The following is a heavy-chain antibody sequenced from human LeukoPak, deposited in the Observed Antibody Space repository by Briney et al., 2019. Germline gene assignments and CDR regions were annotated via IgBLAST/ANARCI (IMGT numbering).Heavy chain of an antibody. CDR3: ATRRYFDWLLDY. J-gene: IGHJ4*02. CDR2: FDPEDGET. CDR1: GYTLTELS. D-gene: IGHD3-9*01. V-gene: IGHV1-24*01. Sequence: ASVKVSCKVSGYTLTELSMHWVRQAPGKGLEWMGGFDPEDGETIYAQKFQGRVTMTEDTSTDTAYMELSSLRSEDTAVYYCATRRYFDWLLDYWGQGTLVTVSS.